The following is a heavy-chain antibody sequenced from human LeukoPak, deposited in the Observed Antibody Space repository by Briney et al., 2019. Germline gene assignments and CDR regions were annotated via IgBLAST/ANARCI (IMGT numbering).Heavy chain of an antibody. V-gene: IGHV3-7*01. CDR3: ARDPRGSEYSHFDS. J-gene: IGHJ4*02. D-gene: IGHD3-10*01. CDR1: GFTFSSYY. Sequence: PGGSLRLSCAASGFTFSSYYMIWLRQAPGMGLEWVTNIKQDGDEKPYVVPVKGRFTISRDNAKSSLYLKMHSLGAEDTAGDYCARDPRGSEYSHFDSWGQGTQVTVSS. CDR2: IKQDGDEK.